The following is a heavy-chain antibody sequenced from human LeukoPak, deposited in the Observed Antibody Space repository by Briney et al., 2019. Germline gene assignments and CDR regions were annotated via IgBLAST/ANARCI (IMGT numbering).Heavy chain of an antibody. Sequence: SETLSLTCTVSGGSISSYYWSWIRQPPGKGLEWIGYIYYSGSTNYNPSLKSRVTISVDTSKNQFSLKLSSVTAADTAVYYCARVGGLLEGVSLGFFDYWGQGTLVTVSS. J-gene: IGHJ4*02. CDR3: ARVGGLLEGVSLGFFDY. CDR1: GGSISSYY. D-gene: IGHD1-26*01. V-gene: IGHV4-59*01. CDR2: IYYSGST.